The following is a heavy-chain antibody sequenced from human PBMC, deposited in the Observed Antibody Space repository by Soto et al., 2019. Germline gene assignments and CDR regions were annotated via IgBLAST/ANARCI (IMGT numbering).Heavy chain of an antibody. V-gene: IGHV5-51*01. D-gene: IGHD3-22*01. CDR3: ARRGDSSGYRHQAGWSDP. Sequence: PGESLKISCKGSGYSFTSYWIGWVRQMPGKGLEWMGIIYPGDSDTRYSPSFQGQVTISADKSISTAYLQWSSLKASDTAMYYCARRGDSSGYRHQAGWSDPWGQGTLVTVSS. CDR1: GYSFTSYW. J-gene: IGHJ5*02. CDR2: IYPGDSDT.